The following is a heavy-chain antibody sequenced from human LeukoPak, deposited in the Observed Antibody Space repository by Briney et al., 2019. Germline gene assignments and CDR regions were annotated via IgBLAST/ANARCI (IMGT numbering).Heavy chain of an antibody. V-gene: IGHV4-34*01. CDR2: INHSGST. CDR3: ARGGIAAAGTNSY. Sequence: SETLSLTCAAYGGSFSGYYWSWIRQPPGKGLEWIGEINHSGSTNYNPSLKSRVTISVDTSKNQFSLKLSSVTAADTAVYYCARGGIAAAGTNSYWGQGTLVTVSS. J-gene: IGHJ4*02. D-gene: IGHD6-13*01. CDR1: GGSFSGYY.